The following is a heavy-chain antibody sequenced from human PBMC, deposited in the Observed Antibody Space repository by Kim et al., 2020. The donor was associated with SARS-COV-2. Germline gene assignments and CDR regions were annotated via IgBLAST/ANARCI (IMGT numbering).Heavy chain of an antibody. CDR3: AREWELSN. V-gene: IGHV3-23*01. CDR2: VSANGGRT. Sequence: GGSLRLSCTVSGFTFSNFAMSWVRQAPGKGLEWVSAVSANGGRTYYADSVKGRFTISRDNINNMLYLQMDSLRAEDTAVYYCAREWELSNWGQGTLVTVS. J-gene: IGHJ4*02. CDR1: GFTFSNFA. D-gene: IGHD1-26*01.